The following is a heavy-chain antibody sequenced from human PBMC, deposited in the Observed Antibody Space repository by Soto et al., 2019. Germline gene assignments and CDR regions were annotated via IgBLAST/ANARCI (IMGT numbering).Heavy chain of an antibody. CDR1: GGTFSSYA. D-gene: IGHD3-22*01. CDR3: ASCETYYYDSSGYPAINYLDY. V-gene: IGHV1-69*13. CDR2: IIPIFGTA. Sequence: SVKVSCKASGGTFSSYAISWVRQAPGQGLEWMGGIIPIFGTANYAQKFQGRVTITADESTSTAYMELSSLRSEDTAVHYCASCETYYYDSSGYPAINYLDYWGQGTLVTVSS. J-gene: IGHJ4*02.